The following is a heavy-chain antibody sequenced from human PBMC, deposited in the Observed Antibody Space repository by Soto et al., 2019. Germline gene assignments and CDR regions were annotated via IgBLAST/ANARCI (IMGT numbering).Heavy chain of an antibody. J-gene: IGHJ4*02. CDR1: GFSFSRYA. V-gene: IGHV3-23*01. Sequence: EVQLLESGGDLVQPGGSLRLSCAASGFSFSRYAMAWVLQAPGKGLEWVSTITSSGDITHYADSVKGRFTISRDNSKKTLFLQMNSLRDEDTAVYHCGGDTGYYAGKLDYWGQGTLVTVSS. CDR2: ITSSGDIT. D-gene: IGHD1-26*01. CDR3: GGDTGYYAGKLDY.